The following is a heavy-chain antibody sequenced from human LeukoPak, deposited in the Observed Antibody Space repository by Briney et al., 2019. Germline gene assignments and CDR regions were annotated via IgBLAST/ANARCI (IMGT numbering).Heavy chain of an antibody. V-gene: IGHV3-21*01. CDR1: GFTFSSYS. D-gene: IGHD6-13*01. J-gene: IGHJ4*02. Sequence: GGSLRLSCAASGFTFSSYSMNWVRQAPGKGLEWVSSISSSSSYIYYADSVKGRFTISRDNAKNSLYLQMNSLRAEDTAVYYCARGLVPYSSSPDYWGQGTLVTVSS. CDR2: ISSSSSYI. CDR3: ARGLVPYSSSPDY.